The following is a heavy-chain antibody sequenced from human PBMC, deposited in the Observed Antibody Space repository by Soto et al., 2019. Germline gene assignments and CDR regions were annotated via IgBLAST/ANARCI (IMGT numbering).Heavy chain of an antibody. CDR2: IIPILGIA. CDR3: ARASAGGSSSRGGWFDP. Sequence: QVQLVQSGAEVKKPGSSVKVSCKASGGTFSSYTISWVRQAPGQGLEWMGRIIPILGIANYAQKFQGRVTITADKSTSTDYMELSSLRSEDTAVYYCARASAGGSSSRGGWFDPWGQGTLVTVSS. J-gene: IGHJ5*02. D-gene: IGHD6-13*01. CDR1: GGTFSSYT. V-gene: IGHV1-69*02.